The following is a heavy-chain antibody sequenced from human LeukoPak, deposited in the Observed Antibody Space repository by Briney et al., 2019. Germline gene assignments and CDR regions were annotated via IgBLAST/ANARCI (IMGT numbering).Heavy chain of an antibody. V-gene: IGHV4-31*03. D-gene: IGHD1-1*01. CDR2: IYYSGNT. CDR3: AREYNWKDEDWFDP. J-gene: IGHJ5*02. CDR1: GGSISSGGYY. Sequence: SQTLSLTCNVSGGSISSGGYYWSWIREHPGKGLEWIGYIYYSGNTYYNPSLKSRVTISVDTSKNQLSLKLRSVTAADTAVYYCAREYNWKDEDWFDPWGQGTLVTVSS.